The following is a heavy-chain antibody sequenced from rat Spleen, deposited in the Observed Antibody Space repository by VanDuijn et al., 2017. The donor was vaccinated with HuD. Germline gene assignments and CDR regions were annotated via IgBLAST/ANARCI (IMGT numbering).Heavy chain of an antibody. D-gene: IGHD1-1*01. CDR3: ASGGSGGLNWFAY. J-gene: IGHJ3*01. Sequence: EVQLVESGGGLVQPGRSLKLSCAASGFTFSNYYMAWVRQAPTKGLEWVASISTGGSSTYYRDSVKDRFTISRDNTKNTLYLQMNNLRSEDTAVYYCASGGSGGLNWFAYWGQGTLVTVSS. CDR1: GFTFSNYY. V-gene: IGHV5-25*01. CDR2: ISTGGSST.